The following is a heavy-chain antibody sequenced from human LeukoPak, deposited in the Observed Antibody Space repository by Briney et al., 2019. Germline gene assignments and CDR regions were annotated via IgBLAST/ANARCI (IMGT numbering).Heavy chain of an antibody. Sequence: ASVKVSCKASGYTFTSYGFSWVRQAPGQGLEWMGWSTVYRGNTNYAQKFQGRVTMTTDTSTNTAYMELRSLRSDDTALYYCARVRDDSSGWFYLDYWGQGTLVTVSS. CDR1: GYTFTSYG. CDR3: ARVRDDSSGWFYLDY. J-gene: IGHJ4*02. D-gene: IGHD6-19*01. CDR2: STVYRGNT. V-gene: IGHV1-18*01.